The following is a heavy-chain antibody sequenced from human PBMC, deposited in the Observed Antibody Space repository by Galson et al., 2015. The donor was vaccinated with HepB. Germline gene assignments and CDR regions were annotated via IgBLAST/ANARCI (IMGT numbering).Heavy chain of an antibody. CDR3: AKGGSSNYGDYYYGMDV. CDR1: GFTFSSYA. Sequence: SLRLSCAASGFTFSSYAMSWVRQAPGKGLEWVSAISGSGGSTYYADSVKGRFTISRDNSKNTLYLQMNRLRAEDTAVYYCAKGGSSNYGDYYYGMDVWGQGTTVTVSS. J-gene: IGHJ6*02. V-gene: IGHV3-23*01. D-gene: IGHD4-11*01. CDR2: ISGSGGST.